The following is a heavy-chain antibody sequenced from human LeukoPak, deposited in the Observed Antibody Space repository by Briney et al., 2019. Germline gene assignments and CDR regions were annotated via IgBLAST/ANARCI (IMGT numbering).Heavy chain of an antibody. CDR1: GFTFSSYA. Sequence: GSLRLSCAASGFTFSSYAMHWVRQAPGKGLEWVAVISYDGSNKYYADSVKGRFTISRDNSKNTLYLQMNSLRAEDTAVYYCAKDGGSGTANIDYWGQGTLVTVSS. CDR3: AKDGGSGTANIDY. CDR2: ISYDGSNK. V-gene: IGHV3-30-3*01. J-gene: IGHJ4*02. D-gene: IGHD5-18*01.